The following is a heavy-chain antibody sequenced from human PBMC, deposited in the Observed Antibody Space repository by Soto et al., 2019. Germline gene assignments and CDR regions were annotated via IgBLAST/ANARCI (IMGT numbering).Heavy chain of an antibody. CDR1: GSYISSGDYY. Sequence: SDTLSLTCTVSGSYISSGDYYWSWIRQPPGKSKKRIGYIYYSGSTNYNPSLKSRVTISVDKSKNQFSLKLSSVTAADTAVYYCARSPDSSGYYPRRYYYGMDVWGQGTTVTVSS. J-gene: IGHJ6*02. CDR3: ARSPDSSGYYPRRYYYGMDV. V-gene: IGHV4-30-4*02. CDR2: IYYSGST. D-gene: IGHD3-22*01.